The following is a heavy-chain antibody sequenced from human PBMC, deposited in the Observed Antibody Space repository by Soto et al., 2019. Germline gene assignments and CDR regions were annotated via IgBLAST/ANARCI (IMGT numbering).Heavy chain of an antibody. V-gene: IGHV3-21*01. CDR2: ISSSSSYI. D-gene: IGHD6-13*01. J-gene: IGHJ5*02. Sequence: EVQLVESGGGLVKPGGSLRLSCAASGFTFSSYSMNWVRQAPGKGLEWVSSISSSSSYIYYAVSVKGRFTISRDNAQSTRCRQMNTLRAGDTAVYYCARAEGGFSSSWWLERGNCFDPWGQGTLVTVSS. CDR1: GFTFSSYS. CDR3: ARAEGGFSSSWWLERGNCFDP.